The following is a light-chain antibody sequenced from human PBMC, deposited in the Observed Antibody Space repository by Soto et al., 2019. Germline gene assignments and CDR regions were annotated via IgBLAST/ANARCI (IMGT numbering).Light chain of an antibody. V-gene: IGKV1-5*01. J-gene: IGKJ2*01. CDR1: QSISSW. Sequence: DIQMTQSPSTLSASVGDRVTITCRASQSISSWLAWYQHKPGKAPKLLIYDASSLESGVPSRFSGSGSGTEFTLTLSSLQPDDFATYYCQQYNSYPYTFGQGTKLEIK. CDR2: DAS. CDR3: QQYNSYPYT.